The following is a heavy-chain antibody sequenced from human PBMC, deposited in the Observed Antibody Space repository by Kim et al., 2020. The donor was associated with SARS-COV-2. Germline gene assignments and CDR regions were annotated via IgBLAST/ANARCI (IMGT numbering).Heavy chain of an antibody. CDR2: ISYDGSNK. CDR3: AKGIIPGVAFDI. J-gene: IGHJ3*02. CDR1: GFTFSSYG. V-gene: IGHV3-30*18. D-gene: IGHD2-2*02. Sequence: GGSLRLSCAASGFTFSSYGMHWVRQAPGKGLEWVAVISYDGSNKYYADSVKGRFTISRDNSKNTLYLQMNSLRAEDTAVYYCAKGIIPGVAFDIWGQGTLVTVSS.